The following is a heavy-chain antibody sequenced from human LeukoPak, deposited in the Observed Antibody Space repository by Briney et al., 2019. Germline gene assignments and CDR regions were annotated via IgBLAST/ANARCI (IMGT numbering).Heavy chain of an antibody. V-gene: IGHV1-46*01. D-gene: IGHD6-13*01. J-gene: IGHJ6*02. Sequence: ASLKVSCKASGYTFTIFHIHWVRQAPGQGLEWMAMINPSDGSTNYAQKFQGRVTMTSDMSTSTVAMDLSSLRSDDTAVYYCARDLAAAGTYYYYGMDVWGQGTTVTVSS. CDR1: GYTFTIFH. CDR3: ARDLAAAGTYYYYGMDV. CDR2: INPSDGST.